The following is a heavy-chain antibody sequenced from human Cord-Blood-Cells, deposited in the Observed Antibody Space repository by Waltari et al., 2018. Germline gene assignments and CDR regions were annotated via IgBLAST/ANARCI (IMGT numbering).Heavy chain of an antibody. CDR2: INHSGST. CDR1: GGSFSGYY. CDR3: ARGDQNAFDI. J-gene: IGHJ3*02. Sequence: LLKPSETLSLTCAVYGGSFSGYYWSWIRQPPGKGLEWIGEINHSGSTNYNPSLKSRVTISVDTSKNQFSLKLSSVTAADTAVYYCARGDQNAFDIWGQGTMVTVSS. V-gene: IGHV4-34*01.